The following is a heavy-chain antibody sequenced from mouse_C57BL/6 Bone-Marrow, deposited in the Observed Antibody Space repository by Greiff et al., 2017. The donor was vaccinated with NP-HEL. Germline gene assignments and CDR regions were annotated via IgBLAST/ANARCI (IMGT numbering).Heavy chain of an antibody. D-gene: IGHD6-1*01. CDR1: GYTFTSYW. CDR3: ARRQGGGFDY. Sequence: QVQLQQPGAELVKPGASVKLSCKASGYTFTSYWMHWVKQRPGQGLEWIGMIHPNSGSTNYNEKFKSKATLTVDKSSSTAYMQLSRLTSEDSAVYDCARRQGGGFDYWGKGTTLTVSA. CDR2: IHPNSGST. V-gene: IGHV1-64*01. J-gene: IGHJ2*01.